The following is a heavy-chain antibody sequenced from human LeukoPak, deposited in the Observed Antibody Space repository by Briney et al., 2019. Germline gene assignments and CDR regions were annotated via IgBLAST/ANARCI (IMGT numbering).Heavy chain of an antibody. CDR1: GFTFSSYA. J-gene: IGHJ4*02. V-gene: IGHV3-23*01. D-gene: IGHD2-2*01. CDR2: ISGSGGST. Sequence: PGGSLRLSCAASGFTFSSYAMSWVRQATGKGLEWVSAISGSGGSTYYADSVKGRFTISRDNSKNTLYLQMNSLRAEDTAVYYCAKADRRYCSSTSCYWDYWGQGTLVTVSS. CDR3: AKADRRYCSSTSCYWDY.